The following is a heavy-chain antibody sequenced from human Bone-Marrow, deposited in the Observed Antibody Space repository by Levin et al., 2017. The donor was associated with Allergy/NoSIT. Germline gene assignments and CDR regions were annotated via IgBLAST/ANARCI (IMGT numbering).Heavy chain of an antibody. Sequence: PGASVKVSCKVSGNTLSEPSMHWVRQAPGKGLEWMGGFDPKDGQTNSAQKFQGRVTLTEDTSTDTAYMELSSLTSEDTAVYYCARLGWGSTSFDVWGQGTMVTVSS. CDR3: ARLGWGSTSFDV. CDR1: GNTLSEPS. D-gene: IGHD6-19*01. CDR2: FDPKDGQT. V-gene: IGHV1-24*01. J-gene: IGHJ3*01.